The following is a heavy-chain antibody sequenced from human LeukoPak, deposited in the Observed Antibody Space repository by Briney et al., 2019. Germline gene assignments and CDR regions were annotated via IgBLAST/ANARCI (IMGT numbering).Heavy chain of an antibody. D-gene: IGHD4-17*01. CDR2: ISYDGSNK. V-gene: IGHV3-30*03. CDR1: GFTFSSYG. CDR3: ASTVTTDRWFDP. J-gene: IGHJ5*02. Sequence: GGSLRLSCAASGFTFSSYGMHWVRQAPGKGLEWVAVISYDGSNKYYADSVKGRFTISRDNSKNTLYLQMNSLRSEDTAVYYCASTVTTDRWFDPWGQGTLVTVSS.